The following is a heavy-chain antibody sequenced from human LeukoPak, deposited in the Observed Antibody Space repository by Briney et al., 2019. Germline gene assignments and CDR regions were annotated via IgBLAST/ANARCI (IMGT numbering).Heavy chain of an antibody. CDR3: ARDYYDSSGYWGYYYYMDV. V-gene: IGHV1-46*01. CDR2: INPSGGST. D-gene: IGHD3-22*01. J-gene: IGHJ6*03. CDR1: GYTFTSYY. Sequence: ASVKVSCKASGYTFTSYYMHWVRQAPGQGLEWMGIINPSGGSTSYAQKFQGRVTMTRDTSISTAYMELSRLRSDDTAVYYCARDYYDSSGYWGYYYYMDVWGKGTTVTVSS.